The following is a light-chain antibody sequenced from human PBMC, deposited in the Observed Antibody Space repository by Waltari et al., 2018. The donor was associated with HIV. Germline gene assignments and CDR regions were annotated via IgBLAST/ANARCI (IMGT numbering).Light chain of an antibody. CDR3: AAWDDTPTGHVL. J-gene: IGLJ3*02. Sequence: QSVLAQPPSVSGTPGQRVTISCSGTTSNIGTNVVNWYQQVPGMSPKRLMSGNNQRPSGVPDRFSGFKSGTSASLAINGLQSEDEADYYCAAWDDTPTGHVLFGGGTKVTVL. V-gene: IGLV1-44*01. CDR2: GNN. CDR1: TSNIGTNV.